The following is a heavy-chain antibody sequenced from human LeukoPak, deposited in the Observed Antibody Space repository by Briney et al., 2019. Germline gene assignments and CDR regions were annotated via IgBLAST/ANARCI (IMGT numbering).Heavy chain of an antibody. Sequence: ASVKVSCKASGYTFTGYYMHWVRQASGQGLEWMGWINPNSGGTNYAQKFQGRVTMTRDTSISTAYMELSRLRSDDTAVYYCASLNLKRGRYGYGDPSDTRNDYWGQGTLVTVSS. J-gene: IGHJ4*02. D-gene: IGHD4-17*01. CDR2: INPNSGGT. CDR3: ASLNLKRGRYGYGDPSDTRNDY. V-gene: IGHV1-2*02. CDR1: GYTFTGYY.